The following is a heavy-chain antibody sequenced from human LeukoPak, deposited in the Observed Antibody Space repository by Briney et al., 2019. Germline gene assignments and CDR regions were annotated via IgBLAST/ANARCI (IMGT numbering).Heavy chain of an antibody. Sequence: QPGRSLRLSCAASGFTFSSYAMHWVRQAPGKGLEWVAVISYDGSSKYYADSVKGRFTISRDNSKNTLYLQMNSLRAEDTAVYYCARDGDGYSTDFDYWGQGTLVTVSS. D-gene: IGHD5-24*01. CDR3: ARDGDGYSTDFDY. CDR2: ISYDGSSK. J-gene: IGHJ4*02. V-gene: IGHV3-30-3*01. CDR1: GFTFSSYA.